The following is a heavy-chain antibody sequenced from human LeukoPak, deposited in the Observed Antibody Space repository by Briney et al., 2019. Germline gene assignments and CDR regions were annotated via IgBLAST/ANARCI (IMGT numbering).Heavy chain of an antibody. CDR3: ARTTERWLQLASWDY. V-gene: IGHV3-49*03. J-gene: IGHJ4*02. CDR2: IRSKTFGETA. Sequence: GGSLRLSCTASGFTFGDYAMSWFRQAPGKGLEWVGFIRSKTFGETAEYAASVKGRFTISTDDSKSIAYLQMNSLNTEDIAMYFCARTTERWLQLASWDYWGQGTLVTVSS. D-gene: IGHD5-24*01. CDR1: GFTFGDYA.